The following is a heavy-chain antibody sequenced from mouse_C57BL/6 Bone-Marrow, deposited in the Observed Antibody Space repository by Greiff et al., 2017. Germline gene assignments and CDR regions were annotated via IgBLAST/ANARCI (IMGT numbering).Heavy chain of an antibody. D-gene: IGHD1-1*01. J-gene: IGHJ4*01. CDR2: IDPENGDP. V-gene: IGHV14-4*01. CDR3: TSYYGYAMDY. Sequence: EVMLVESGAELVRPGASVKLSCTASGFNIKDDYMHWVKQRPEQGLEWIGWIDPENGDPEYASKFQGKATITADTSSNTAYLQLSSLTSEDTAVYYCTSYYGYAMDYWGQGTSVTVSS. CDR1: GFNIKDDY.